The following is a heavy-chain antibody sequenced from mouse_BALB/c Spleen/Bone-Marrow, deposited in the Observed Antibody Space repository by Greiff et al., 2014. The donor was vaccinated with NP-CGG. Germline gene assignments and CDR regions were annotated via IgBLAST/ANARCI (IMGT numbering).Heavy chain of an antibody. CDR1: GFNIKDTY. CDR2: IDPANGNT. Sequence: EVKLVESGAELVKPGASVKLSCTASGFNIKDTYMHWVKQRHEQGLEWIGRIDPANGNTKYDPKFKGKATITADTSSNTAYLQLSSLTSEDTAFYDSAAYDYGTSQFDYGGPGTAVTVS. CDR3: AAYDYGTSQFDY. D-gene: IGHD1-1*01. J-gene: IGHJ2*01. V-gene: IGHV14-3*02.